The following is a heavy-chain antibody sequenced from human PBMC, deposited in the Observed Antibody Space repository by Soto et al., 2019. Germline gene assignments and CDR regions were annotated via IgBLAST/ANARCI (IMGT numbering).Heavy chain of an antibody. CDR3: ARNGYTYGMDV. J-gene: IGHJ6*02. CDR1: GGSTSSGGFY. D-gene: IGHD5-18*01. CDR2: IYYSGIS. V-gene: IGHV4-31*03. Sequence: SETLSLTCTVSGGSTSSGGFYWSWIRQHPGSGLEWIGYIYYSGISYYNPSLKSRVSISLDTSRNQFSMTLNSVTAADTAVYYCARNGYTYGMDVWGQGATVTVSS.